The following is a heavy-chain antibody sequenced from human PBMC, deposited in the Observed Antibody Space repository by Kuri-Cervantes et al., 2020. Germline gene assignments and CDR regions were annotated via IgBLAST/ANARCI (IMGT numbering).Heavy chain of an antibody. D-gene: IGHD3-16*01. J-gene: IGHJ6*02. CDR2: INPNRGGT. Sequence: ASVKVSCKASAYTFTGYYVHWVRQAPGQGLEWMEWINPNRGGTIYAQKFQGRVSMTRDTSISTAYMDLSRLTSDDTAVYYCARDSWGEIKLWLPAPPGMDVWGQGTTVTVSS. V-gene: IGHV1-2*02. CDR1: AYTFTGYY. CDR3: ARDSWGEIKLWLPAPPGMDV.